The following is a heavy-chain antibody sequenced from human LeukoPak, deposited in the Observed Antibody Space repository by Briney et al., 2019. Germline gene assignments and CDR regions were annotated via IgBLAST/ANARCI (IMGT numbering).Heavy chain of an antibody. J-gene: IGHJ6*03. CDR1: GESFSGYY. D-gene: IGHD6-6*01. Sequence: SETLSLTYAVYGESFSGYYWSWIRQPPGKGLEWIGEINHSGSTNSNPSLKSRVTISIETSKTHFHLRLTSVTAADTAVYYCARLDAYSSSSNYYYYMDVWGKGTTATVSS. CDR3: ARLDAYSSSSNYYYYMDV. V-gene: IGHV4-34*01. CDR2: INHSGST.